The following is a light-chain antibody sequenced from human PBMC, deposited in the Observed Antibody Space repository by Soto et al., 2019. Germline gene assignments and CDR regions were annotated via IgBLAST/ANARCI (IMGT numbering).Light chain of an antibody. CDR1: QSISTY. CDR3: QQSYSYPPT. CDR2: AAS. V-gene: IGKV1-39*01. J-gene: IGKJ5*01. Sequence: DIQMTQSPSSLSASVGDRVTITCRASQSISTYLNWYQQKPGKAPKLLIYAASSLQSGVPSRFSGRGSGTDFTLTISSLQPEDFATYYCQQSYSYPPTFGQGTRLEIK.